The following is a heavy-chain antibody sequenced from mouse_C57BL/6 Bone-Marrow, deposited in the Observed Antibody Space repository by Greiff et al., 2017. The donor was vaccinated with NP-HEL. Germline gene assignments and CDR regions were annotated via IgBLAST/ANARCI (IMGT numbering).Heavy chain of an antibody. CDR1: GFTFSDYY. Sequence: EVQLMESEGGLVQPGSSMKLSCTASGFTFSDYYMAWVRQVPEKGLEWVANISYDGSSTYYLDSVKSRFIISRDNAKNILYLQMSSLKSEDTATYYWSRDCYGLDYWGQGTTLTVSS. CDR3: SRDCYGLDY. D-gene: IGHD1-1*01. V-gene: IGHV5-16*01. J-gene: IGHJ2*01. CDR2: ISYDGSST.